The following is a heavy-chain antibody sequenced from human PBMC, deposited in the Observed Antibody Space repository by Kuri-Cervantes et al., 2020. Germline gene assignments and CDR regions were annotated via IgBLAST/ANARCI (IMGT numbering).Heavy chain of an antibody. J-gene: IGHJ4*02. V-gene: IGHV3-30-3*01. CDR2: ISYDGSNK. Sequence: GESLKISCAASGFTFSSYAMHWVRQAPGKGLEWVAVISYDGSNKYYADSVKGRFTISRDNSKNTLYLQMNSLRAEDTAVYYCARDHQDSSGYLFDYWGQGTLVTVSS. D-gene: IGHD3-22*01. CDR1: GFTFSSYA. CDR3: ARDHQDSSGYLFDY.